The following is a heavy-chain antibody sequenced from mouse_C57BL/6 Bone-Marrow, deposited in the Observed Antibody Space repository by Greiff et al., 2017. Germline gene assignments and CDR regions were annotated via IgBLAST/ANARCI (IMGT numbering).Heavy chain of an antibody. Sequence: EVNVVESGGDLVKPGGSLKLSCAASGFTFSSYGMSWVRQTPDKRLEWVATISSGGSYTYYPDSVKGRFTISRDNAKNTLYLQMSSLKSEDTASYYCASLSFYGGFAYWGQGTLVTVSA. CDR2: ISSGGSYT. CDR3: ASLSFYGGFAY. V-gene: IGHV5-6*01. D-gene: IGHD1-1*01. CDR1: GFTFSSYG. J-gene: IGHJ3*01.